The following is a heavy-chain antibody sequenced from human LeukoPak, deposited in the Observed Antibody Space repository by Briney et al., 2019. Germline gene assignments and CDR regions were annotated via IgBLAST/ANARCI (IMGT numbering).Heavy chain of an antibody. CDR2: VYSSGST. CDR1: GGSISSYY. Sequence: KPSETLSLTCTVSGGSISSYYWNWIRQPPGKGLEWIGYVYSSGSTNYNPSLKSRVTISVDTSKNQFSLKLNSVTAADTAVYYCARRMSRLYNFEYWGQGTLVTVSS. V-gene: IGHV4-59*08. D-gene: IGHD5-24*01. J-gene: IGHJ4*02. CDR3: ARRMSRLYNFEY.